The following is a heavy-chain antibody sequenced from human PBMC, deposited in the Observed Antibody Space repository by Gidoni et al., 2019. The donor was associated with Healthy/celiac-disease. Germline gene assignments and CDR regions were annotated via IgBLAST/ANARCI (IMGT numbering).Heavy chain of an antibody. D-gene: IGHD3-10*01. Sequence: QVQLQESGPGLVKPSETLSLTCTVSGGSISSYYWSWIRQPPGKGLEWIGYIYYSGSTNYNPSLKSRVTISVDTSKNQFSLKLSSVTAADTAVYYCARMWFGEDYYYYGMDVWGQGTTVTVSS. CDR1: GGSISSYY. V-gene: IGHV4-59*01. CDR3: ARMWFGEDYYYYGMDV. J-gene: IGHJ6*02. CDR2: IYYSGST.